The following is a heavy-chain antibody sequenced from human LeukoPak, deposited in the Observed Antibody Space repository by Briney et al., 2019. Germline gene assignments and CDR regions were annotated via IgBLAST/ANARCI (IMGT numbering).Heavy chain of an antibody. CDR3: ASIITGTFYGIDV. CDR1: GGSFSGYY. J-gene: IGHJ6*02. Sequence: SETLSLTCAVYGGSFSGYYWSWIRQPPGKGLEWIGEINHSGSTNYNPSLKSRVTISVDTSKNQFSLKLSSVAAADTAVYYCASIITGTFYGIDVCGQGTTVTVSS. CDR2: INHSGST. V-gene: IGHV4-34*01. D-gene: IGHD1-20*01.